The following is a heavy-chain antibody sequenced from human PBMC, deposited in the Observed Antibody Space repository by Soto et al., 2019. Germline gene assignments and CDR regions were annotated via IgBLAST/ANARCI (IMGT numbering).Heavy chain of an antibody. D-gene: IGHD3-3*01. J-gene: IGHJ4*02. Sequence: SETLSLTCTVSGGSISSYYWSWIGQPPGKGLEWIGFIYYSGSTTYNPSLKSRVTISVDTSKNQFSLKLSSVTAADTAVYYCARVRKFFDFWSGYYPDYWGQGTLVTVSS. V-gene: IGHV4-59*01. CDR3: ARVRKFFDFWSGYYPDY. CDR2: IYYSGST. CDR1: GGSISSYY.